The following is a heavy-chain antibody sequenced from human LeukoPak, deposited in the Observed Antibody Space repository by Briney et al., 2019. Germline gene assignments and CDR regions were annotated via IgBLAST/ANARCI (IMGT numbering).Heavy chain of an antibody. J-gene: IGHJ5*02. CDR2: IYYSGST. D-gene: IGHD3-22*01. Sequence: SETLSLTCTVSGGSISSYYWSWIRQPPGKGLGWTGYIYYSGSTNYNPSLKSRVTISVDTSKNQFSLKLSSVTAADTAVYYCARGPDYYDSSPHDTWGQGTLVTVSS. V-gene: IGHV4-59*01. CDR1: GGSISSYY. CDR3: ARGPDYYDSSPHDT.